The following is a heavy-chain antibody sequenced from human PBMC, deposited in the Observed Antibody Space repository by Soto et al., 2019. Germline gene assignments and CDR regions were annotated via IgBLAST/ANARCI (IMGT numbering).Heavy chain of an antibody. V-gene: IGHV3-30*18. Sequence: GGSLRLSGAASGYTFSRYGMHWVRQAPGKGLEWVAVISYDGSNKFYGDSVKGRFTISRDNSKNTLYLQMDSLRGEDTAVYYCAKAIVADHYYYGMDVWGQGTTVTVSS. J-gene: IGHJ6*02. CDR1: GYTFSRYG. CDR3: AKAIVADHYYYGMDV. D-gene: IGHD3-22*01. CDR2: ISYDGSNK.